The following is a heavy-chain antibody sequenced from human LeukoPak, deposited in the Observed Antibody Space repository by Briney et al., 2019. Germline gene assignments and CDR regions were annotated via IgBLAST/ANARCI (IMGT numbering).Heavy chain of an antibody. Sequence: SETLSLTCAVYGGSFSGYYWSWIRQPPGKGLEWIGEINHSGSTNYNPSLKSRVTISVDTSKNQFSLKLSSVTAADTAVYYRARESTSLANYFDYWGQGTLVTVSS. CDR3: ARESTSLANYFDY. V-gene: IGHV4-34*01. CDR2: INHSGST. CDR1: GGSFSGYY. D-gene: IGHD1-26*01. J-gene: IGHJ4*02.